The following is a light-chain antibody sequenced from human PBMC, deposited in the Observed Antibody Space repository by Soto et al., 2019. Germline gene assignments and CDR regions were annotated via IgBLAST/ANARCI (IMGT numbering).Light chain of an antibody. CDR3: QQYGSSPLT. J-gene: IGKJ4*01. CDR1: QSVNSAY. CDR2: GAS. Sequence: IVLTQSPGTLSLSPGERATLSCRASQSVNSAYLAWYQQTPGQAPRLLIYGASSRAPGIPDRFSGSGSGTDFTLTISRLEPEDFALFSCQQYGSSPLTFGGGTKVEIK. V-gene: IGKV3-20*01.